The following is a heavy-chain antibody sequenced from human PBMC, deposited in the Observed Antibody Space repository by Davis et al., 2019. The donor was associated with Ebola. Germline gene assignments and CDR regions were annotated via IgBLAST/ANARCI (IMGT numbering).Heavy chain of an antibody. CDR1: GDSVSGNNGA. Sequence: PSETLSLTCAISGDSVSGNNGAWNWIRQSPSRGFEWLGRTYYYSKWYNDYAVSVKSRITISPDTSKNQLSLHLNSTTPEDTAVYYCARGWLRSGLDVWGKGAAVIVSS. CDR3: ARGWLRSGLDV. CDR2: TYYYSKWYN. D-gene: IGHD5-12*01. V-gene: IGHV6-1*01. J-gene: IGHJ6*04.